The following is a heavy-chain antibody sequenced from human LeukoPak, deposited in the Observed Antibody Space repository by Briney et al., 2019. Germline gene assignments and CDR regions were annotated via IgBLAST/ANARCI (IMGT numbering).Heavy chain of an antibody. D-gene: IGHD3-3*01. J-gene: IGHJ4*02. CDR1: GYSISSGYY. CDR2: IYYSGST. V-gene: IGHV4-38-2*02. CDR3: ARVREWAYYFDY. Sequence: SETLSLTCTVSGYSISSGYYWGWIRQPPGKGLEWIGSIYYSGSTYYNPSLKSRVTISVDTSKNQFSLKLSSVTAADTAVYYCARVREWAYYFDYWGQGTLVTVSS.